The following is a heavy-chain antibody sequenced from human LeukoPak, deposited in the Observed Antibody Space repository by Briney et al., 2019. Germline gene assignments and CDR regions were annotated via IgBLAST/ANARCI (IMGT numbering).Heavy chain of an antibody. CDR1: GFTFSSFA. CDR2: TGGSGDST. V-gene: IGHV3-23*01. D-gene: IGHD3-10*01. J-gene: IGHJ4*02. Sequence: PGGSLRLSCAASGFTFSSFAMHWVRQAPGKGLEWVSCTGGSGDSTYYADSVKGRFTISRDNSKNALYLQMNSLRAEDTAIYYCAKGIYYGSGTPIDYWGQGTLVTVSS. CDR3: AKGIYYGSGTPIDY.